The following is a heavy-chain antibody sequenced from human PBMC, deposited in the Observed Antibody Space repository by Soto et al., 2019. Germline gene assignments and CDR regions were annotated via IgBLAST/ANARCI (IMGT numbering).Heavy chain of an antibody. J-gene: IGHJ6*02. Sequence: QVQLVQSGGEVKKPGASVKVSCKTSGYSFTTYGISWVRQAPGQGLEWMGWISAYNGNTNYAQKLQGRVTMTTDTSTSTAYMELRRLRSDATAVYYCAREGPAPYYYYGTDVWGQGSTVTVSS. CDR3: AREGPAPYYYYGTDV. V-gene: IGHV1-18*01. CDR2: ISAYNGNT. CDR1: GYSFTTYG.